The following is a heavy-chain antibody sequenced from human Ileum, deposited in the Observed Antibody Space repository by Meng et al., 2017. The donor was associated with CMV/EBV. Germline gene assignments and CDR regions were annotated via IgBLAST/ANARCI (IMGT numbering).Heavy chain of an antibody. CDR3: ARGRGCSGGSCKYYYYYYGMDV. CDR1: GGSLSGYY. V-gene: IGHV4-34*01. J-gene: IGHJ6*02. Sequence: GSLRLSCAVYGGSLSGYYWSWIRQPPGKGLEWIGEINHSGRTNYKPSLKSRVTISVDTSKNQFSLKMSSVTAADTAVYYCARGRGCSGGSCKYYYYYYGMDVWGQGTTVTVSS. CDR2: INHSGRT. D-gene: IGHD2-15*01.